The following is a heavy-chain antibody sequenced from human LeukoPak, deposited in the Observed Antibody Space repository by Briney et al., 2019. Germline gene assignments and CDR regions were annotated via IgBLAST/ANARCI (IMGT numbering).Heavy chain of an antibody. CDR1: GFTFSSYW. CDR2: IKQDGSEK. Sequence: GGSLRLSCAASGFTFSSYWMSWVRQAPGKGLEWVANIKQDGSEKYYVDSVKGRFTISRDNAKNSLYLQMNSLRAEDTAVYYCARAGIVVVVAATYLDYWGQGTLVTVSS. V-gene: IGHV3-7*04. D-gene: IGHD2-15*01. J-gene: IGHJ4*02. CDR3: ARAGIVVVVAATYLDY.